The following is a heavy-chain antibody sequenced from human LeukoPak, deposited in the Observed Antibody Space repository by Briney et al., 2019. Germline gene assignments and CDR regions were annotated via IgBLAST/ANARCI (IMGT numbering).Heavy chain of an antibody. Sequence: GRSLSLFCAASGLTFSSYTMNSVRQAPGKGLEWVPYISSSGTTIHYADPARGRFTISRDNAKNSLYLQMNSLRAEDTAIYYCARDQGYYYYYMDVWGKGTTLTVSS. CDR3: ARDQGYYYYYMDV. CDR1: GLTFSSYT. V-gene: IGHV3-48*01. CDR2: ISSSGTTI. J-gene: IGHJ6*03.